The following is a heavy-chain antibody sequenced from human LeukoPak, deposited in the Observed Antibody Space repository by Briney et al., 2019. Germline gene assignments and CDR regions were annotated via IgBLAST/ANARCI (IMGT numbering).Heavy chain of an antibody. V-gene: IGHV3-9*01. CDR1: GFTFDDYA. Sequence: GGSLRLSCAASGFTFDDYAMHWVRQAPGKGLEWVSGISWNSVNIGYEDSVKGRFTISRDNAKNSLYLQMNSLRPEDTALYYCLKDRGLRNQWLQVTYDSWGQGTLVTVYS. D-gene: IGHD5-24*01. CDR2: ISWNSVNI. J-gene: IGHJ4*02. CDR3: LKDRGLRNQWLQVTYDS.